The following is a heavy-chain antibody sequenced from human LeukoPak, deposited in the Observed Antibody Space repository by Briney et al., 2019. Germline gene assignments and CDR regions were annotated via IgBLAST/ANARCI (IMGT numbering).Heavy chain of an antibody. CDR3: ARDKEVLWLSYGMDV. Sequence: PSETLSLTCNVSGGSISSGCYYWSWIRQHPGQGLEWLVYIYHSGSTYYNPSLKSRVTISVDRSKNQFSLKLSSVTAADTAVYYCARDKEVLWLSYGMDVWGQGTTVTVSS. CDR2: IYHSGST. D-gene: IGHD2/OR15-2a*01. J-gene: IGHJ6*02. V-gene: IGHV4-30-4*08. CDR1: GGSISSGCYY.